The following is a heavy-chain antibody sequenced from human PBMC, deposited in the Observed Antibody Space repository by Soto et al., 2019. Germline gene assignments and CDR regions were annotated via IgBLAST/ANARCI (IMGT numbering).Heavy chain of an antibody. J-gene: IGHJ6*03. D-gene: IGHD3-3*02. V-gene: IGHV4-59*01. Sequence: SETLSLTCTVAGGSISSYYSSWIRQPPGKGLEWIGYIYYSGSTNYNPSLKSRVTISVDTSKNQFSLKLSSVTAADTAVYYCARDIRRDPAWGYYYYYMDVWGKGTTVTVSS. CDR3: ARDIRRDPAWGYYYYYMDV. CDR2: IYYSGST. CDR1: GGSISSYY.